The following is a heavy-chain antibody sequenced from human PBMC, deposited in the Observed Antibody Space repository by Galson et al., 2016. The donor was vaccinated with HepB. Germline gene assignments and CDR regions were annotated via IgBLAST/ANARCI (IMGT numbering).Heavy chain of an antibody. D-gene: IGHD5-18*01. CDR3: ASTWIQLWSEGGAFDV. J-gene: IGHJ3*01. Sequence: SVKVSCKASGYTVISNAIHWVRQAPGQGPEWMGWVSAGNNNTKYSQRFQGRVTITRGASASTVYMELSSLRSEDTAMYCCASTWIQLWSEGGAFDVWGQGTMVTVSS. V-gene: IGHV1-3*01. CDR2: VSAGNNNT. CDR1: GYTVISNA.